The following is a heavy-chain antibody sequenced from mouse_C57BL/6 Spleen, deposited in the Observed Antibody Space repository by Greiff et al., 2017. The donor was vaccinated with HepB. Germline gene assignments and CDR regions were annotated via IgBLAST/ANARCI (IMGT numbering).Heavy chain of an antibody. Sequence: EVMLVESEGGLVQPGRSMKLSCTASGFTFSDYYMAWVRQVPEKGLEWVANINYDGSSTYYLDSLKSRFIISRDNAKNILYLQMSSLKSEDTATYYCARANWDYFDYWGQGTTLTVSS. D-gene: IGHD4-1*01. CDR2: INYDGSST. CDR3: ARANWDYFDY. CDR1: GFTFSDYY. V-gene: IGHV5-16*01. J-gene: IGHJ2*01.